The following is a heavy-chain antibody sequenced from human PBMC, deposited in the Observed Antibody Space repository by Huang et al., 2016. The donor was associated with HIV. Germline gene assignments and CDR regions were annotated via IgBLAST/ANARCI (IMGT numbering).Heavy chain of an antibody. CDR1: GGSISTHY. D-gene: IGHD3-3*01. CDR3: ARDHHDFWRGYRRMYFFDH. CDR2: IDYSGST. Sequence: QVQLQESGPGLVKPSETLSLTCTVSGGSISTHYWSWIRQHPGKGLEWIGSIDYSGSTNYNPSPKSRVTILLDTPKNQFSLRVKSVTAADTAMYYCARDHHDFWRGYRRMYFFDHWGQGTLVTVSS. J-gene: IGHJ4*02. V-gene: IGHV4-59*11.